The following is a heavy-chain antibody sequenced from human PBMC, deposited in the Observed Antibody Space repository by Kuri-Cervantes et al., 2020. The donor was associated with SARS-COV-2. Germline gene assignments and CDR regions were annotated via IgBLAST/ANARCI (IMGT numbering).Heavy chain of an antibody. V-gene: IGHV1-69*05. CDR3: ARGYGDQPYEYDAFDI. J-gene: IGHJ3*02. CDR2: IIPIFGTA. D-gene: IGHD4-17*01. CDR1: GYTFTSYD. Sequence: SVKVSCKASGYTFTSYDINWVQQAPGQGLEWMGGIIPIFGTANYAQKFQGRVTITTDESTSTAYMELSSLRSEDTAVYYCARGYGDQPYEYDAFDIWGQGTMVTVSS.